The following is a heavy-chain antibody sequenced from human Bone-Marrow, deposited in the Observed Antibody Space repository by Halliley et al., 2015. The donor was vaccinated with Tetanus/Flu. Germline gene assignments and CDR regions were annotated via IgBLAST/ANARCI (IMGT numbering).Heavy chain of an antibody. V-gene: IGHV3-30-3*01. D-gene: IGHD4-4*01. CDR3: GRDLTTHYCDS. CDR2: ISFDGTNK. Sequence: SLRLSCAASGFTFSSYSMHWVRQAPGKGLEWVAVISFDGTNKYFADSVRGRFTISRDNSKTTLYLEMNSLRAEDTAIYYCGRDLTTHYCDSWGQGTLVTVSS. J-gene: IGHJ4*02. CDR1: GFTFSSYS.